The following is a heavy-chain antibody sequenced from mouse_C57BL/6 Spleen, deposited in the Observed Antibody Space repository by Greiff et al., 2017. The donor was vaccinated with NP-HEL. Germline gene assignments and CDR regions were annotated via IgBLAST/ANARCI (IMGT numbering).Heavy chain of an antibody. CDR2: INPYNGDT. V-gene: IGHV1-20*01. CDR1: GYSFTGYF. D-gene: IGHD1-1*01. CDR3: ARTPYDYGSSYVDY. J-gene: IGHJ2*01. Sequence: EVQLQQSGPELVKPGDSVEISCKASGYSFTGYFMNWVMQSHGKSLEWIGRINPYNGDTFYNQKFKGKATLTVDKSSSTAHMELRSLTSEDSAVYYCARTPYDYGSSYVDYWGQGTTLTVSS.